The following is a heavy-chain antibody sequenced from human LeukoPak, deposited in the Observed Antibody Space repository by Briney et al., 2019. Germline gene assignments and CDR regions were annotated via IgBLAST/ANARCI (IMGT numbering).Heavy chain of an antibody. D-gene: IGHD6-6*01. CDR1: GGSISSGGYS. J-gene: IGHJ5*02. CDR2: IYHSGST. CDR3: ARGPSLYSSSYCWFDP. Sequence: KPSQTLSLTCAVSGGSISSGGYSWSWIRQPPGKGLEWIGYIYHSGSTYYNPSLKSRVTISVDRSKNQFSLKLSSVTAADTAVYYCARGPSLYSSSYCWFDPWGQGTLVTVSS. V-gene: IGHV4-30-2*01.